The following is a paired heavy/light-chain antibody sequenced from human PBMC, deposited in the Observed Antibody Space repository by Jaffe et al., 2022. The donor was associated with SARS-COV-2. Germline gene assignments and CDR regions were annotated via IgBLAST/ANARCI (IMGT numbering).Light chain of an antibody. J-gene: IGKJ2*01. CDR1: QSLLYSSNKKNY. Sequence: DIVMTQSPDSLAVSLGERATINCKSGQSLLYSSNKKNYLAWYQQKAGQPPKLLIYWASTRESGVPDRFSGSGSGTDFTLTISSLQAEDVAVYYCHQSYSSPHTFGQGTKLEIK. CDR2: WAS. CDR3: HQSYSSPHT. V-gene: IGKV4-1*01.
Heavy chain of an antibody. Sequence: QVQLVQSGSELTKPGASVRVSCKASGYTFINYGVNWVRQAPGQGLQWMGWINTETGDPTYAQGFTGRFVFSLDTSVSTAYLQISSLKAEDTAVYYCTRGGRTLESSGGNYGWFDPWGQGTLVTVSS. D-gene: IGHD2-15*01. CDR3: TRGGRTLESSGGNYGWFDP. V-gene: IGHV7-4-1*02. J-gene: IGHJ5*02. CDR2: INTETGDP. CDR1: GYTFINYG.